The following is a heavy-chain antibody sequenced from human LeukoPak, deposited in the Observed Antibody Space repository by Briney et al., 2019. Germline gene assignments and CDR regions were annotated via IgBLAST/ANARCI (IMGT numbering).Heavy chain of an antibody. CDR2: IIPIFGTA. D-gene: IGHD6-25*01. V-gene: IGHV1-69*05. J-gene: IGHJ5*02. CDR1: GGTFGSYA. CDR3: ARGSGGYNWFDP. Sequence: SVKVSCKASGGTFGSYAISWVRQAPGQGLEWVGGIIPIFGTANCAQKFQGRVTITTYESTSTAYMELSSLRSEDTAVYYCARGSGGYNWFDPWGQGTLVTVSS.